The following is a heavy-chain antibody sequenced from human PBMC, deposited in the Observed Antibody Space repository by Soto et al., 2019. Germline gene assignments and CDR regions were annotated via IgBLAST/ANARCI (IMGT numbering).Heavy chain of an antibody. V-gene: IGHV4-59*01. Sequence: SETLSLTCTVSYASINNYHWTWIRQPPGKGLEWIAYIYYTGTTNFNPSLKSRVTISMDTSKNQFSLRLTSVTAADTAVYYCARDGAATGSVYLDYWGQGTLVTVSS. CDR3: ARDGAATGSVYLDY. CDR1: YASINNYH. J-gene: IGHJ4*02. CDR2: IYYTGTT. D-gene: IGHD6-13*01.